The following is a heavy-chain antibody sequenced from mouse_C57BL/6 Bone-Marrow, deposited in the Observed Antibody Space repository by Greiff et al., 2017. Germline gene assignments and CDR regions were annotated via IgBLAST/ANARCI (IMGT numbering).Heavy chain of an antibody. D-gene: IGHD1-1*01. Sequence: EVKLMESGGGLVKPGGSLKLSCAASGFTFSSYAMSWVRQTPEKRLEWVATISDGGSYTYYPDNVKGRFTISRDNAKNNLYLQMSHLKSEDTAMXYCARAPYYYGSRAMDYWGQGTSVTVSS. J-gene: IGHJ4*01. CDR2: ISDGGSYT. CDR1: GFTFSSYA. V-gene: IGHV5-4*03. CDR3: ARAPYYYGSRAMDY.